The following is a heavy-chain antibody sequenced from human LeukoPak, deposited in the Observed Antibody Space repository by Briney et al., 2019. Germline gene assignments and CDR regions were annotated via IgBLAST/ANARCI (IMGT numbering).Heavy chain of an antibody. CDR1: GFTFDDYG. CDR2: INWNGGST. J-gene: IGHJ6*03. Sequence: GGSLRLSCAASGFTFDDYGMSWVRQVPGKGLEWVAGINWNGGSTGYADSVKGRFTISRDNAKNSLYLQMNSLRAEDTALYYCARGQSNYYDSSGYFDYYYYYMDVWGKGTTVTVSS. CDR3: ARGQSNYYDSSGYFDYYYYYMDV. V-gene: IGHV3-20*04. D-gene: IGHD3-22*01.